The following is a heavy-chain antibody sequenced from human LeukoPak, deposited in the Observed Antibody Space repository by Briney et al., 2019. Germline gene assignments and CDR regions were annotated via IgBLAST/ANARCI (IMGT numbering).Heavy chain of an antibody. CDR1: GFTVSSNY. V-gene: IGHV3-53*01. D-gene: IGHD4-17*01. J-gene: IGHJ3*02. CDR2: IYSGGST. CDR3: ARFSTVTIWDDAFDI. Sequence: GGPLRLSCVASGFTVSSNYMSWVRQAPGKGLEWVSVIYSGGSTYYADSVKGRFTISRDKSKNTLYLQMNSLRAEDTAVYYCARFSTVTIWDDAFDIWGQGTMVTVSS.